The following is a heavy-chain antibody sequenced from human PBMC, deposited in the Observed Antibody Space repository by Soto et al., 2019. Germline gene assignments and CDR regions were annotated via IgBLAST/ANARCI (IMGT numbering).Heavy chain of an antibody. J-gene: IGHJ4*02. V-gene: IGHV3-23*01. CDR2: ISGSGGST. CDR3: AKDLNDILTGYYSH. CDR1: GFTFSSYA. Sequence: GGSLRLSCAASGFTFSSYAMSWVRQAPGKGLEWVSAISGSGGSTYYADSVKGRFTISRDNSKNTLYLQMNSLRAEDTAVYYCAKDLNDILTGYYSHWGQGTLVTVSS. D-gene: IGHD3-9*01.